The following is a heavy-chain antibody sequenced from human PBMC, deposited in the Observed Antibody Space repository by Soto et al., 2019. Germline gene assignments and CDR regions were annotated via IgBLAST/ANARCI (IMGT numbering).Heavy chain of an antibody. CDR2: IYHSGST. CDR3: ARDGSSWYYVF. D-gene: IGHD6-13*01. J-gene: IGHJ4*02. Sequence: SETLSLTCVVSGGSISSNNWWSWVRQPPGKGLEWIGEIYHSGSTNYNPSLKSRVTISVDKSKNQFSLKLSSVTAADTALYYCARDGSSWYYVFWGQGTLVTVSS. V-gene: IGHV4-4*02. CDR1: GGSISSNNW.